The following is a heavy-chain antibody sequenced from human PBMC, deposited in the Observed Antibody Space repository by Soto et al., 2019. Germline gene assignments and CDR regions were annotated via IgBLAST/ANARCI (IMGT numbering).Heavy chain of an antibody. CDR1: GGTFGSYS. D-gene: IGHD6-13*01. J-gene: IGHJ4*02. CDR2: IIGIFGTA. V-gene: IGHV1-69*06. CDR3: ARQQGTAAANDY. Sequence: SVKVSCKASGGTFGSYSISWVRQAPGQGLEWMGGIIGIFGTANYAQKFQGRVTITADKSTSTAYMELSSLRSEDTAVYYCARQQGTAAANDYWGQGTLVTVSS.